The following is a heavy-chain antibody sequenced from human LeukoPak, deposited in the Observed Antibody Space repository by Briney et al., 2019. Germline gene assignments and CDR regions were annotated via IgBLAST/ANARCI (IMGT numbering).Heavy chain of an antibody. CDR3: ARHGARITMSL. D-gene: IGHD4/OR15-4a*01. J-gene: IGHJ4*02. Sequence: PSETLSLTCAVYGGSFSGYYWSWIRQPPGKGLEWIGEINHSGSTNYNPSLKSRVTISVDTSKNQFSLKLSSVTAADTAVYYCARHGARITMSLWGQGTLVTVSS. CDR1: GGSFSGYY. CDR2: INHSGST. V-gene: IGHV4-34*01.